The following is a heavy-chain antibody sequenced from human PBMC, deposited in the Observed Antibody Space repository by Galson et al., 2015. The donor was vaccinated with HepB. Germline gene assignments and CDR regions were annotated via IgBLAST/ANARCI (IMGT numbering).Heavy chain of an antibody. CDR1: GYTFTSYA. J-gene: IGHJ6*02. CDR2: INAGNGNT. CDR3: ARDRRYYYGMDV. Sequence: SVKVSCKASGYTFTSYAMHWVRQAPGQRLEWMGWINAGNGNTKYSQKFQGRVTITRDTSASTAYMELSSLRSEDTAVYYCARDRRYYYGMDVWGQGTTVTVSS. V-gene: IGHV1-3*01.